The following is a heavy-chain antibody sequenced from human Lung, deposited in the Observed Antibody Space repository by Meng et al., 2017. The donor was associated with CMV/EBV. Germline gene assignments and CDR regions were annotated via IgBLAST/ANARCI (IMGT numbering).Heavy chain of an antibody. D-gene: IGHD6-13*01. V-gene: IGHV3-7*01. CDR2: IKQDGSEI. J-gene: IGHJ4*02. Sequence: ETLSLXCAASGFTFSSYWMSWVRQAPGKGLEWVANIKQDGSEIYFVDSVKGRFTISRDNAKNSLYLQMNSLRAEDTAVYYCARGEWQQLVEYFFDYWGQGXLVTVSS. CDR1: GFTFSSYW. CDR3: ARGEWQQLVEYFFDY.